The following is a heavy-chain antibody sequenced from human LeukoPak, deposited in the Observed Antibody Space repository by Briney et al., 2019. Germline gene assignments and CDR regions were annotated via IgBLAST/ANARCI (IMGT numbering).Heavy chain of an antibody. J-gene: IGHJ4*02. Sequence: SETLSLTCTVSGGSISSSSYYWGWIRHPPGKGLEWIGSIYYSGSTYYNPSLKSRVTISVDTSKNQFSLKLSSVTAADTAVYYCARRGGDCWSGYYRYYFDYWGQGTLVTVSS. CDR3: ARRGGDCWSGYYRYYFDY. CDR2: IYYSGST. CDR1: GGSISSSSYY. V-gene: IGHV4-39*01. D-gene: IGHD3-3*01.